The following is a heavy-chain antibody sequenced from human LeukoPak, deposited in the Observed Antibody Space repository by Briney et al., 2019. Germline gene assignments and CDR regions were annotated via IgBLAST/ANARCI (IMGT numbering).Heavy chain of an antibody. CDR3: ARVNYYDSSGPKYGMDV. D-gene: IGHD3-22*01. CDR1: GGTLSSYA. CDR2: IIPILGIA. J-gene: IGHJ6*02. Sequence: GASVKVSCKASGGTLSSYAISWVRQAPGQGLEWMGRIIPILGIANYAQKFQGRVTITADKSTSTAYMELSSLRSEDTAVYYCARVNYYDSSGPKYGMDVWGQGTTVTVSS. V-gene: IGHV1-69*04.